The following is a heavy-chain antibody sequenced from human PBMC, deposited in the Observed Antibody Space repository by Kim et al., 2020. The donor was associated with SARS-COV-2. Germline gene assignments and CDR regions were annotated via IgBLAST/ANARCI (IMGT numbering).Heavy chain of an antibody. D-gene: IGHD3-9*01. CDR3: ARDAPVLRYFEA. J-gene: IGHJ3*01. V-gene: IGHV4-30-2*04. Sequence: TYSTPPLKSRVSLSVDTSKNQFSLKLSSVTAADTAKYYCARDAPVLRYFEAWGQGTMVTVSS. CDR2: T.